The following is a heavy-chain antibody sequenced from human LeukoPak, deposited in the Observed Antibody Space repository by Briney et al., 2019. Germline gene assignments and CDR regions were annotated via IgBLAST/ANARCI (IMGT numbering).Heavy chain of an antibody. CDR3: AREEYSSSWYGGAPADY. Sequence: ASVKVSCKASGYTFTGYYMHWVRQAPGQGLEWMGWINPNSGGTNYAQKFQGRVTMTRDTSISTAYMELSRLRSDDTAVYYCAREEYSSSWYGGAPADYWGQGTLVTVSS. J-gene: IGHJ4*02. CDR1: GYTFTGYY. D-gene: IGHD6-13*01. V-gene: IGHV1-2*02. CDR2: INPNSGGT.